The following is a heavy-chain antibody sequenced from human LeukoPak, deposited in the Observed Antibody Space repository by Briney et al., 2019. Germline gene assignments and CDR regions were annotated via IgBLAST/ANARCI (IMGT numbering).Heavy chain of an antibody. V-gene: IGHV4-38-2*02. Sequence: SETLSLTCTVSGYSISSGYYWGWIRQPPGKGLEWIGSIYHSGSTYYNPSLKSRVTISVDTSKNQFSLKLSSVTAADTAVYYCVRVGDSGYDYRGWIDPWGQGTLVTVSS. D-gene: IGHD5-12*01. CDR3: VRVGDSGYDYRGWIDP. J-gene: IGHJ5*02. CDR1: GYSISSGYY. CDR2: IYHSGST.